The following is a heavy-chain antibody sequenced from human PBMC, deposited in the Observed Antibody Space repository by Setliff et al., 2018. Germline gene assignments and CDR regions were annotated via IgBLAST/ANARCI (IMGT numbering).Heavy chain of an antibody. Sequence: SVKVSCKASGGSFSNYAIIWVRQAPGQGPEWMGGIIPIYGSTNNAEKFQGRVTFSADESMSTVYMELSSLTSADTALYYCARDALYDSNDRNSYYGNWLDPWGQGTLGTVS. CDR1: GGSFSNYA. V-gene: IGHV1-69*13. CDR2: IIPIYGST. D-gene: IGHD3-22*01. J-gene: IGHJ5*02. CDR3: ARDALYDSNDRNSYYGNWLDP.